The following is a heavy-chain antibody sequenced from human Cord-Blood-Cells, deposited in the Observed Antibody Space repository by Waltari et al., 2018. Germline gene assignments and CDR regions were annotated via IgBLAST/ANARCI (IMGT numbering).Heavy chain of an antibody. CDR3: ARDREGSLWAFDI. J-gene: IGHJ3*02. V-gene: IGHV1-2*02. CDR1: GYTFTGYY. CDR2: SNPNSGGT. D-gene: IGHD2-21*01. Sequence: QVQLVQSGAEVKKPGASVKVSCKASGYTFTGYYIQWVRQAPGQGLEGMGWSNPNSGGTNCAQKFQGRVTMTRDTSISTAYMELSRLRSDDTAVYYCARDREGSLWAFDIWGQGTMVTVSS.